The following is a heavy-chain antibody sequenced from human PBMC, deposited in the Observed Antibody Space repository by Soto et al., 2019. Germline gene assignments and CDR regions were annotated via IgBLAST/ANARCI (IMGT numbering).Heavy chain of an antibody. CDR2: ISWDGGST. D-gene: IGHD5-18*01. V-gene: IGHV3-43*01. CDR1: GFTFDDYT. J-gene: IGHJ4*02. Sequence: DVQLVESGGVVVQPGGSLRLSCAASGFTFDDYTMHWVRQAPGKGLEWVSLISWDGGSTYYADSVKGRFTISRDNSKNSLYLQMNSLRTEDTALYYCAKSPILGQLWTNYYFDYWGQGTLVTVSS. CDR3: AKSPILGQLWTNYYFDY.